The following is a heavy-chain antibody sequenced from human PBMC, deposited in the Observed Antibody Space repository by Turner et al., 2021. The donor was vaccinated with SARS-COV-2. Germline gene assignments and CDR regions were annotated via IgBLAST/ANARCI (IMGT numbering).Heavy chain of an antibody. Sequence: QVQLQESGPGLVKPSQTLSLTCTVSGGSIRSDDYYWSWIRQPPGKGLEWIGYIYYSGSTYYNPSLKSRVTISVDTSKNQFSLKLSSVTAADTAVYYCARVLGYCSGVSCYPDYWGQGTLVTVSS. CDR1: GGSIRSDDYY. J-gene: IGHJ4*02. D-gene: IGHD2-15*01. V-gene: IGHV4-30-4*01. CDR3: ARVLGYCSGVSCYPDY. CDR2: IYYSGST.